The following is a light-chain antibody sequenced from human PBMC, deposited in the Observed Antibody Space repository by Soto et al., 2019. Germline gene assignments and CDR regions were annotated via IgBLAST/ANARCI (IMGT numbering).Light chain of an antibody. Sequence: QSVLTQPPSASGTPGQRVTISCSGSRSNIGSSNVYWYQQLPGTAPKLLIYKNSQRPSWVSDRFSGSKSGTSASLAISGLRSEDEADNYCAAWDDSLSGAVFGGGTQLTVL. V-gene: IGLV1-47*01. CDR3: AAWDDSLSGAV. J-gene: IGLJ7*01. CDR2: KNS. CDR1: RSNIGSSN.